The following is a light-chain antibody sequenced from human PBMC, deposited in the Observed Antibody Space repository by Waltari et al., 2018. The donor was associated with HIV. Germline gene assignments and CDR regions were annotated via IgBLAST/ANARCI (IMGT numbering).Light chain of an antibody. V-gene: IGKV3-15*01. CDR1: QSIRGD. CDR3: QHYHSWPGT. Sequence: EIVLTQSPAILSGSPGERVTLSCRASQSIRGDLAWYQQKPGQSPRLLIYGASTRATGVPATFSGRGSGTDFTLTISGLQVDDFVVYYCQHYHSWPGTFGQGTKVEV. J-gene: IGKJ1*01. CDR2: GAS.